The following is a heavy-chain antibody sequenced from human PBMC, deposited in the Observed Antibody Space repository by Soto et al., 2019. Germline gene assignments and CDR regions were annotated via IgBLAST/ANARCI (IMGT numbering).Heavy chain of an antibody. J-gene: IGHJ6*02. CDR2: ISSSSSYT. V-gene: IGHV3-11*06. CDR3: ARVRGAYYYGMDV. D-gene: IGHD3-10*01. Sequence: GGSLRLSCAASGFTFSDYYMSWIRQAPGKGLEWVSYISSSSSYTNYADSVKGRFTISRDNAKNSLYLQMNSLRAEDTAVYYCARVRGAYYYGMDVWGQGTTVTVSS. CDR1: GFTFSDYY.